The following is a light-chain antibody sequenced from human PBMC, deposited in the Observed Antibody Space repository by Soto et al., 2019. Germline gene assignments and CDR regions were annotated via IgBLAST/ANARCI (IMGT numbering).Light chain of an antibody. Sequence: SVLTQAPGTLSLSPGERATVSCRASQSVSSTYLAWYQQKPGQAPRLLIYGASSRATGIPDRFSGSGSGTDFTLTISRLEPQDFAVYYCQQYRTFGQGTKVDIK. CDR1: QSVSSTY. V-gene: IGKV3-20*01. CDR2: GAS. CDR3: QQYRT. J-gene: IGKJ1*01.